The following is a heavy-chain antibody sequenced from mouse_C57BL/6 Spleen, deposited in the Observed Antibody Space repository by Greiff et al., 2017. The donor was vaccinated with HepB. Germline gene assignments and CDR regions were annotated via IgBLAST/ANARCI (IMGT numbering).Heavy chain of an antibody. D-gene: IGHD4-1*01. CDR2: ISSGGDYI. J-gene: IGHJ2*01. Sequence: EVQGVESGEGLVKPGGSLKLSCAASGFTFSSYAMSWVRQTPEKRLEWVAYISSGGDYIYYADTVKGRFTISRDNARNTLYLQMSSLKSEDTAMYYCTRGWDKGFYFDYWGQGTTLTVSS. CDR3: TRGWDKGFYFDY. CDR1: GFTFSSYA. V-gene: IGHV5-9-1*02.